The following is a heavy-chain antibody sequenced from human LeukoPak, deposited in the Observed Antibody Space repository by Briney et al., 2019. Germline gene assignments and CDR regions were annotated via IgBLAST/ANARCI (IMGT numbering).Heavy chain of an antibody. V-gene: IGHV3-23*01. CDR2: ISGSGGST. J-gene: IGHJ5*02. D-gene: IGHD2-15*01. CDR1: EFTLSSYA. Sequence: PGRSLRLSCAASEFTLSSYAMSWVRQAPGKGLEWVSSISGSGGSTYSTDSEKGRVTISGDNSKNTLYLQMNSLRVEDTAVYYCAIRVVVATYNWFDPWGQGTLVTVSS. CDR3: AIRVVVATYNWFDP.